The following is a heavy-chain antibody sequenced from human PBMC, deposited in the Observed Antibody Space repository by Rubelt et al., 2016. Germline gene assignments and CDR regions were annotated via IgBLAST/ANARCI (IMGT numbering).Heavy chain of an antibody. V-gene: IGHV3-74*01. J-gene: IGHJ4*02. CDR1: GFTLRSYW. CDR2: ISSDGSST. D-gene: IGHD2-21*01. CDR3: ARGSYYFDY. Sequence: EVQLVESGGGLVQPGGSLRLSCVASGFTLRSYWMHWVRQVPGKGLVWVSRISSDGSSTSYVDSVKGRFTISRDNAKNTLDLQMNRLRDEETAVYYCARGSYYFDYWGQGTLVTVSS.